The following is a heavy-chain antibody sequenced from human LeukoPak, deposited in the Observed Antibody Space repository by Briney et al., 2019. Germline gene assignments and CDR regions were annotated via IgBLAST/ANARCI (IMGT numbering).Heavy chain of an antibody. CDR3: AKDVGVAGSYSPFDY. CDR1: GFTFSSYA. CDR2: ISGSGGST. V-gene: IGHV3-23*01. Sequence: GGSLRLSCAASGFTFSSYAMSWVRQAPGKGLEWVSAISGSGGSTYYADSVKGRFTISRDNSKNTLYLQMNSLRAEDTAVYYCAKDVGVAGSYSPFDYWGQGTLVTVSS. J-gene: IGHJ4*02. D-gene: IGHD1-26*01.